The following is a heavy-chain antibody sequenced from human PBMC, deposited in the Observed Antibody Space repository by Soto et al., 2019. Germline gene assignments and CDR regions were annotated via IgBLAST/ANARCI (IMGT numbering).Heavy chain of an antibody. CDR3: ARVLNQGQNLDY. V-gene: IGHV4-34*01. CDR2: INHSGST. J-gene: IGHJ4*02. CDR1: GGSFSGYY. Sequence: SETLSLTCAVYGGSFSGYYWSWIRQPPGKGLEWIGEINHSGSTNYNPSLKSRVTISVDTSKNQFSLKLSSVTAADTAVYYCARVLNQGQNLDYWGQGTLVTVSS.